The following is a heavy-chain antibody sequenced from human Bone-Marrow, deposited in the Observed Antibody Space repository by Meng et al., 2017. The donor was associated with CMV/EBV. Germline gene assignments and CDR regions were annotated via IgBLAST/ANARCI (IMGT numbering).Heavy chain of an antibody. CDR1: GYTFNGYN. J-gene: IGHJ4*02. V-gene: IGHV1-2*02. Sequence: SCKAFGYTFNGYNMHWARQAPGQGLEWMGWISPNNGGTKYAQKFQGGVTMTRDTSISTAYMELSRLTSDDTAVYYCVRGGGSSYVDYWGQGTLVTVSS. CDR3: VRGGGSSYVDY. D-gene: IGHD1-26*01. CDR2: ISPNNGGT.